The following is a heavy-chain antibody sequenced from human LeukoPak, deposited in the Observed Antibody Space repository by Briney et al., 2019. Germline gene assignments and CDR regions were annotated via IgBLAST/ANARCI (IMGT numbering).Heavy chain of an antibody. CDR1: GFTFSTYA. Sequence: GGSLRLSCAASGFTFSTYAMSWVRQAPGKGLEWVLAVSKSGISTYCADSVKCRVTISRDTSKNTLYLQMNSLRADDTAVYYCAKGRTPDYWGQGTLVSVSS. V-gene: IGHV3-23*01. CDR3: AKGRTPDY. J-gene: IGHJ4*02. CDR2: VSKSGIST.